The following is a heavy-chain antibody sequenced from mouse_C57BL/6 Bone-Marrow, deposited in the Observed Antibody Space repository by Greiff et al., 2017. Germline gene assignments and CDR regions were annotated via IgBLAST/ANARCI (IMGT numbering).Heavy chain of an antibody. J-gene: IGHJ3*01. V-gene: IGHV5-4*03. CDR3: ARTYYGSRPWFAY. CDR2: ISDGGSYT. CDR1: GFTFSSYA. D-gene: IGHD1-1*01. Sequence: DVKLVESGGGLVKPGGSLKLSCAASGFTFSSYAMSWVRQTPEKRLEWVATISDGGSYTYYPDNVKGRFTISRDNAKNNLYLQMSHLKTEDTAMYYCARTYYGSRPWFAYWGQGTLVTVSA.